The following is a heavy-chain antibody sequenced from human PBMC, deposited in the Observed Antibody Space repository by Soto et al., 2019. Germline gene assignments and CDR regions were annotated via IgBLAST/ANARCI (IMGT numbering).Heavy chain of an antibody. V-gene: IGHV1-69*13. D-gene: IGHD3-3*01. CDR1: GGTFSSYA. Sequence: ASVKVSCKASGGTFSSYAISWVRQAPGQGLEWMGGIIPIFGTANYAQKFQGRVTITADESTSTAYMELSSLRSEDTAVYYCASVRSRFLEWSSPRYYYGMDVWGQGTTVTVSS. CDR3: ASVRSRFLEWSSPRYYYGMDV. J-gene: IGHJ6*02. CDR2: IIPIFGTA.